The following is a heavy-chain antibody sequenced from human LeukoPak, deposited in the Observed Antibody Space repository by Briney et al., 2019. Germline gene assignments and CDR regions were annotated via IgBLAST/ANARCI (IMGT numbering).Heavy chain of an antibody. D-gene: IGHD4-23*01. Sequence: ASVKVSCKVSGYTLTELSMHWVRQAPGKGLEWMGGFDPEDGETIYAQKFQGRVTMTEDTSTDTAYMELSSLRSEDTAVYYCATGIPHVMNGGNVNWFDPWGQGTLVTVSS. CDR1: GYTLTELS. CDR3: ATGIPHVMNGGNVNWFDP. CDR2: FDPEDGET. V-gene: IGHV1-24*01. J-gene: IGHJ5*02.